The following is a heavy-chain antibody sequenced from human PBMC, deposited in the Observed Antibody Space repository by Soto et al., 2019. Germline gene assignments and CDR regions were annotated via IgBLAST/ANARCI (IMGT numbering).Heavy chain of an antibody. CDR1: GFTFSNAW. CDR3: TTWTGYSSGWYVY. J-gene: IGHJ4*02. Sequence: GGSLRLSCAASGFTFSNAWMNWVRQAPGKGLEWVGRIKSKTDGGTTDYAAPVKGRFTISRDDSKNTLYLQMNSLKTEDTAVYYCTTWTGYSSGWYVYWGQGTLVTVSS. D-gene: IGHD6-19*01. V-gene: IGHV3-15*07. CDR2: IKSKTDGGTT.